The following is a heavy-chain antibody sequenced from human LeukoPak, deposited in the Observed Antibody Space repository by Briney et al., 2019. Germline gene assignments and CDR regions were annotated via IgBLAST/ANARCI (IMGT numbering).Heavy chain of an antibody. D-gene: IGHD6-19*01. J-gene: IGHJ4*02. V-gene: IGHV3-48*03. CDR1: GFTFSSYE. CDR2: ISSSGSTI. Sequence: GGSLRLSCAASGFTFSSYEMHWVRQAPGKGLEWVSYISSSGSTIYYADSVKGRFTISRDNAKNSLYLQMNSLRAEDTAVYYCAGGSGWYAYFDYWGQGTLVTVSS. CDR3: AGGSGWYAYFDY.